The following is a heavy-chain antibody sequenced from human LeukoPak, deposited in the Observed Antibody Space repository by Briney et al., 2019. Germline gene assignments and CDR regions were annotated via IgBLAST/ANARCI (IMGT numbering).Heavy chain of an antibody. Sequence: PGGSLRLSCAASGFTFSSYGMHWVRQAPGKGLEWVAVISYDGSNKYYADSVKGRFTISRDNSKNTLYLQMNSLRAEDTAVYYCATTKQWLDLFDYWGQGTLVTVSS. CDR2: ISYDGSNK. V-gene: IGHV3-30*03. J-gene: IGHJ4*02. CDR1: GFTFSSYG. CDR3: ATTKQWLDLFDY. D-gene: IGHD6-19*01.